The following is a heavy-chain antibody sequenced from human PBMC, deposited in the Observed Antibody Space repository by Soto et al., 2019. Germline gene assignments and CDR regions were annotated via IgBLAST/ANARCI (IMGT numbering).Heavy chain of an antibody. J-gene: IGHJ6*02. CDR2: INAGNGNT. CDR3: ARTKYSSGWYNNYYYYGMDV. Sequence: XSVKVSYKASGYPLTSYAMHWVRQAPGQRLEWMGWINAGNGNTKYSQKFQGRVTTTRDTSASTAYMELSSLRSEDTAVYYCARTKYSSGWYNNYYYYGMDVWGQGTTVTVSS. D-gene: IGHD6-19*01. V-gene: IGHV1-3*01. CDR1: GYPLTSYA.